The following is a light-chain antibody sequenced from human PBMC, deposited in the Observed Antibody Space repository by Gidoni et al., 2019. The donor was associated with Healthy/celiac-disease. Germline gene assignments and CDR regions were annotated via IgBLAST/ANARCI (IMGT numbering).Light chain of an antibody. CDR1: QSISSY. CDR2: AAS. J-gene: IGKJ4*01. Sequence: DIQMTQSPSSLSASVGDRVTITCRASQSISSYLNWYQQKPGKAPKLLIYAASSLQSGVPSRFSGSGSGTDFTLTIRSLQPEDFATYYCKQSYSTPLTFGGGTKVEIK. CDR3: KQSYSTPLT. V-gene: IGKV1-39*01.